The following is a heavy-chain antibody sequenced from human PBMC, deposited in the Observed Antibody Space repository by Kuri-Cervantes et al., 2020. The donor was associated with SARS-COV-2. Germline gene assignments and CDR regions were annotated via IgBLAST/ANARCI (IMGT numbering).Heavy chain of an antibody. CDR3: ARSGERAGCNFDY. CDR1: GGSISSYY. V-gene: IGHV4-59*01. J-gene: IGHJ4*02. CDR2: IYYSGST. D-gene: IGHD2-15*01. Sequence: SETLSLTCTVSGGSISSYYWSWIRQPPGKGLEWIGYIYYSGSTNYNPSLKSRVTISVDTSKNQFSLKLSSVTAADTAVYYCARSGERAGCNFDYWGQGTLVTVSS.